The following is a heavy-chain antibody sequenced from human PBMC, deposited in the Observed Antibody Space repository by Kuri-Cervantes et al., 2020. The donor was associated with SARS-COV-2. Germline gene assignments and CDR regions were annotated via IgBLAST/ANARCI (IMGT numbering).Heavy chain of an antibody. D-gene: IGHD5-24*01. CDR1: GFTFGSYA. CDR3: ARDPFDGYIQVSEYFQH. J-gene: IGHJ1*01. Sequence: GESLKISCAASGFTFGSYAMHWVRQAPGKGLEWVAVISYDGSNKYYADSVKGRFTISRDNSKNTLYLQMNSLRAEDTAVYYCARDPFDGYIQVSEYFQHWGQGTLVTVSS. CDR2: ISYDGSNK. V-gene: IGHV3-30*04.